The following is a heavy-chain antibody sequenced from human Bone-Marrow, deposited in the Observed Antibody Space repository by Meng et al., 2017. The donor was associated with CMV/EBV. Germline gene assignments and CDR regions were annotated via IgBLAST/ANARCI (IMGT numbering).Heavy chain of an antibody. CDR3: ARKNGMDV. V-gene: IGHV3-7*01. J-gene: IGHJ6*02. CDR2: IKQDGSEK. Sequence: GESLKISCAASGFTFSSYWMSWVRQAPGKGLEWVACIKQDGSEKYYVDSVKGRFTISRDNAKNSLYLQMNSLRAEDTAVYYCARKNGMDVWGQGAAVTVSS. CDR1: GFTFSSYW.